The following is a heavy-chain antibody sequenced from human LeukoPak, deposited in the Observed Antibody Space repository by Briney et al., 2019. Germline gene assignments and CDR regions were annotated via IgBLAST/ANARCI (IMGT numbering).Heavy chain of an antibody. Sequence: SETLSLTCAVSGGSISSGGYSWSWIRQPAGKGLEWIGRIYTSGSTNYNPSLKSRVTMSVDTSKNQFSLKLSSVTAADTAVYYCARGGYSGYVYYYYMDVWGKGTTVTISS. CDR1: GGSISSGGYS. CDR2: IYTSGST. D-gene: IGHD5-12*01. J-gene: IGHJ6*03. CDR3: ARGGYSGYVYYYYMDV. V-gene: IGHV4-61*02.